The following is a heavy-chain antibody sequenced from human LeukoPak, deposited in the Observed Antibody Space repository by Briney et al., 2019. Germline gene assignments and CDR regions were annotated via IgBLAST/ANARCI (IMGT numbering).Heavy chain of an antibody. J-gene: IGHJ4*02. V-gene: IGHV1-69*05. CDR1: GGTFSSYA. CDR3: ARDGTYSDYDYYFDY. CDR2: IIPIFGTA. Sequence: SVKVSCKASGGTFSSYAISWVRQAPGQGLEWMGGIIPIFGTANYAQKFQGRVTMTRDTSTTTVYMELSSLRSEDTAVYYCARDGTYSDYDYYFDYWGQGTLVTVSS. D-gene: IGHD5-12*01.